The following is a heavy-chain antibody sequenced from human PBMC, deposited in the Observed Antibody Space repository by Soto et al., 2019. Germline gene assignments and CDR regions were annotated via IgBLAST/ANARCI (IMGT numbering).Heavy chain of an antibody. V-gene: IGHV3-11*01. CDR1: GFTFSDYY. J-gene: IGHJ6*02. Sequence: QVQLVESGGGLVKPGGSLRLSCAASGFTFSDYYMSWIRQAPGKGLEWVSYISSSGSTIYYADSVKGQFTISRDNAKNSLYLQMNSLRAEDTAVYYCARETNGFMGAIAPAGYYYYGMDVWGQGTTVTVSS. CDR3: ARETNGFMGAIAPAGYYYYGMDV. CDR2: ISSSGSTI. D-gene: IGHD1-26*01.